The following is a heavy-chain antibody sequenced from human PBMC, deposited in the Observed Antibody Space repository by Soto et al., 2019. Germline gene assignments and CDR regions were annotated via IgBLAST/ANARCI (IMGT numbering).Heavy chain of an antibody. V-gene: IGHV1-69*01. CDR2: IIPIFGTA. D-gene: IGHD3-3*01. Sequence: QVQLVQSGAEVKKPGSSVKVSCKASGGTFSSYAISWVRQAPGQGLEWMGGIIPIFGTANYAQKFQGRVTITADESTSTAYIELSSLRSEDTAVYYCALLRDFWSGYTPEFDPWGQGTLVTVSS. J-gene: IGHJ5*02. CDR3: ALLRDFWSGYTPEFDP. CDR1: GGTFSSYA.